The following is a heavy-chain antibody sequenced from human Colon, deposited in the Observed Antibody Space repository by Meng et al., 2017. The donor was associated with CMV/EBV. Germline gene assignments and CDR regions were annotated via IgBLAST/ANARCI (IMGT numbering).Heavy chain of an antibody. V-gene: IGHV3-30*04. CDR2: MSHDESKT. D-gene: IGHD3-10*01. CDR1: GSGPMFSKYA. CDR3: ARPRGTYYYSSGMDV. Sequence: GGSLRLSCAASGSGPMFSKYAMHWVRQAPGKGLEWVALMSHDESKTYYADSVQGRFTIFRDISENTVYLEMNNLTPEDTAVYYCARPRGTYYYSSGMDVWGQGGLVTVSS. J-gene: IGHJ4*02.